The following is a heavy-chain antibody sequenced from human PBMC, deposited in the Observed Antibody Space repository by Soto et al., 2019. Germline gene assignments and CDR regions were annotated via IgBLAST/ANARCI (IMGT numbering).Heavy chain of an antibody. CDR2: VYYSGAT. J-gene: IGHJ3*02. CDR3: ARLKGYYYDSSGYLEGPYDVFDI. CDR1: GDSMTSPPYY. D-gene: IGHD3-22*01. Sequence: SETLSLTCNVSGDSMTSPPYYWGWIRQPPGKGLEWIGTVYYSGATYYNPSLRGRLTVSADTSKNYFSLRLTSVTAADTAVYYCARLKGYYYDSSGYLEGPYDVFDIWGQETMVTVS. V-gene: IGHV4-39*02.